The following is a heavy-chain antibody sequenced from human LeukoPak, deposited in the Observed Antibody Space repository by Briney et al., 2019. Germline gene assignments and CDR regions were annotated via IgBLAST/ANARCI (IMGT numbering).Heavy chain of an antibody. CDR2: IYHSGST. Sequence: SQILSLTCAVSGGSISSGGYSWSWIRQPPGKGLEWIGYIYHSGSTYYNPSLKSRVTISVDRSKNQFSLKLSSVTAADTAVYYCARASMIVENWFDPWGQGTLVTVSS. CDR1: GGSISSGGYS. V-gene: IGHV4-30-2*01. CDR3: ARASMIVENWFDP. J-gene: IGHJ5*02. D-gene: IGHD3-22*01.